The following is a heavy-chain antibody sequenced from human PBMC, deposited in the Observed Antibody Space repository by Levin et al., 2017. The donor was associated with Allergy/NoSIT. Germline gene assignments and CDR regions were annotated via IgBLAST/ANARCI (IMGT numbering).Heavy chain of an antibody. J-gene: IGHJ5*02. D-gene: IGHD3-22*01. Sequence: PGGSLRLSCAASGFTFRTFWMSWVRQAPGKGLVWVAVISYDGSNKDYADSVKGRFTISRDNSKNTLYLQMNSLRAEDTAVYYCVKDGYESSGYMLRGGWVDPWGQGTLVTVAS. CDR3: VKDGYESSGYMLRGGWVDP. V-gene: IGHV3-30*18. CDR1: GFTFRTFW. CDR2: ISYDGSNK.